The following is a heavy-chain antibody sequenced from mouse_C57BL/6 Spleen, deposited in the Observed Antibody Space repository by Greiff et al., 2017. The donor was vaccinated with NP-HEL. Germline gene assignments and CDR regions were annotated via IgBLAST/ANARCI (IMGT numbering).Heavy chain of an antibody. CDR2: IDPSDSYT. Sequence: QVQLKQPGAELVMPGASVKLSCKASGYTFTSYWMHWVKQRPGQGLEWIGEIDPSDSYTNYNQKFKGKSTLTVDKSSSTAYMQLSSLTSEDSAVYYCARGPKNYGSSYGYFDVWGTGTTVTVSS. J-gene: IGHJ1*03. CDR1: GYTFTSYW. D-gene: IGHD1-1*01. CDR3: ARGPKNYGSSYGYFDV. V-gene: IGHV1-69*01.